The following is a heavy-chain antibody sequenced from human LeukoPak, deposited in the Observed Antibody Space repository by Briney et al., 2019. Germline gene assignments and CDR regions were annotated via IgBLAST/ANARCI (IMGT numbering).Heavy chain of an antibody. CDR3: ARGYTAAAGHYFDY. D-gene: IGHD6-13*01. CDR2: IIPIFGTA. J-gene: IGHJ4*02. CDR1: GGTFSSYA. V-gene: IGHV1-69*13. Sequence: SVKVSCKASGGTFSSYAISWVRQAPGQGLEWMGGIIPIFGTANYAQKFQDRFTITADESTSTAYMDLSSLRSEDTAVYYCARGYTAAAGHYFDYWGQGTLVTVSS.